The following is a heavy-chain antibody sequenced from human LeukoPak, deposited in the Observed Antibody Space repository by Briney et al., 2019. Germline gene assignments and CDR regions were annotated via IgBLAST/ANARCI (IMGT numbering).Heavy chain of an antibody. CDR1: GFTFSSYS. V-gene: IGHV3-21*01. CDR2: ISSSSSYI. J-gene: IGHJ3*02. Sequence: GGSLRLSCAASGFTFSSYSMNWVRQAPGKGLEWVSSISSSSSYIYYADSVKGRFTISRDNAKNSLYLQMNSLRAEDTAVYYCARDSPHDYDILTGYYHDAFDIWGQGTMVIVSS. D-gene: IGHD3-9*01. CDR3: ARDSPHDYDILTGYYHDAFDI.